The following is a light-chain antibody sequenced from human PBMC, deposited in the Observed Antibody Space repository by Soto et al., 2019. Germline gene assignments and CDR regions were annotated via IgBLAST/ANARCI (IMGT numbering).Light chain of an antibody. CDR1: RSDIGTGYS. Sequence: QSVLTQPPSVSGAPGQRVTISCTGSRSDIGTGYSVHWYKQLPGTAPQLLIFGDTIRASGVPDRISGSKSGISASLAITGLQADDEADYYCQSYDNSLNEWVFGGGTKLTVL. V-gene: IGLV1-40*01. CDR3: QSYDNSLNEWV. CDR2: GDT. J-gene: IGLJ3*02.